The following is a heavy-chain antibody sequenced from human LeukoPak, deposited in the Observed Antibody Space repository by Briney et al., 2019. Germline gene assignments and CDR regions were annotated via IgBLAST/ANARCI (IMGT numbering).Heavy chain of an antibody. Sequence: SETLSLTCTVSGDSISSYYWSWIRQPPGKGLEWIGYIYYTGSTSYNPSLKSRVTISVDTSKSQLSLKLRSVTAADTAVYYCARYYYDSSGYYIDGHFDYWGQGTLVTVSS. V-gene: IGHV4-59*01. J-gene: IGHJ4*02. CDR1: GDSISSYY. CDR2: IYYTGST. CDR3: ARYYYDSSGYYIDGHFDY. D-gene: IGHD3-22*01.